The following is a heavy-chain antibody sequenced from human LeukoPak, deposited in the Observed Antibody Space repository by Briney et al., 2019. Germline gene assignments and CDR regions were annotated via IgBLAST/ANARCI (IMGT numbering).Heavy chain of an antibody. CDR1: GFTFSSYA. CDR3: ARGLVVH. CDR2: ISYDGSNK. Sequence: GGSLRLSCAASGFTFSSYAMHWVRQAPGKGLEWVAVISYDGSNKYYADSVKGRFTISRDNSKNTLYLQMNSLRAEDTAVYYCARGLVVHWGQGTLVTVSS. J-gene: IGHJ4*02. D-gene: IGHD3-9*01. V-gene: IGHV3-30-3*01.